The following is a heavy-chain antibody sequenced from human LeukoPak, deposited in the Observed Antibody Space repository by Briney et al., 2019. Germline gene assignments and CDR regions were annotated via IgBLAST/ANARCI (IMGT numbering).Heavy chain of an antibody. J-gene: IGHJ6*03. D-gene: IGHD3-22*01. CDR3: ARVTYDSSGYYYTDYYYYMDV. CDR2: IYYSGST. Sequence: SETLSLTCTVSGGSISSSSYYWGWIRQPPGKGLEWIGSIYYSGSTYYNPSLKSRVTISVDTSKNQFSLKLSSVTAADTAVYYCARVTYDSSGYYYTDYYYYMDVWGKGTTVTISS. V-gene: IGHV4-39*01. CDR1: GGSISSSSYY.